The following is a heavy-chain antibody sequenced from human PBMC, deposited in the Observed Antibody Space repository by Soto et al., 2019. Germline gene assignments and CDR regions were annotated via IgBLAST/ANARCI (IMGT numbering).Heavy chain of an antibody. CDR3: AKDRVWFGDNWFDP. V-gene: IGHV3-30*18. CDR2: ISYDGSNK. CDR1: GFTFSSYG. Sequence: PGGSLRLSCAASGFTFSSYGMHWVRQAPGKGLEWVAVISYDGSNKYYADSVKGRFTISRDNSKNTLYLQMNSLRAEDTAVYYYAKDRVWFGDNWFDPWGQGTLVTVSS. J-gene: IGHJ5*02. D-gene: IGHD3-10*01.